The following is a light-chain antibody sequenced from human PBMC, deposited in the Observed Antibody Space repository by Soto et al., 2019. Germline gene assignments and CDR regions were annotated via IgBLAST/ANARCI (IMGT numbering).Light chain of an antibody. J-gene: IGKJ2*01. CDR3: MQALQTPQYT. V-gene: IGKV2-28*01. CDR2: LGS. Sequence: DIVMTQSPLSLPVTPGEPASISCRSSQSLLHSNGYNYLDWYLQKPGQSPQLLIYLGSNRSSGVPDRFSGSGSGTDFTLKISKVEAEDVGVYYCMQALQTPQYTFGQGTKV. CDR1: QSLLHSNGYNY.